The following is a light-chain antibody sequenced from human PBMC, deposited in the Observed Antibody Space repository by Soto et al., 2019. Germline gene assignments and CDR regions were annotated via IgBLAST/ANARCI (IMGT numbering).Light chain of an antibody. CDR2: DAS. J-gene: IGKJ4*01. CDR1: QTISGR. CDR3: QQYNNYPLT. V-gene: IGKV1-5*01. Sequence: DIQMTQSPSTLSTSVGDRVTITCRTSQTISGRLAWYQQKPGKAPKFLIYDASSLESGVPSRFSGSGSGTEFTLTISSLQPDDFATYYCQQYNNYPLTFGGGTKVEIK.